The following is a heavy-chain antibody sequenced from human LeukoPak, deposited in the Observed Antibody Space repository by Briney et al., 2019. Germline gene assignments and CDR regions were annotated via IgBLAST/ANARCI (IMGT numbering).Heavy chain of an antibody. D-gene: IGHD3-10*01. V-gene: IGHV3-15*01. CDR2: IKSKTDGGTT. CDR1: GFTFGNAW. J-gene: IGHJ4*02. CDR3: TAYYYGSGTYYNQFDY. Sequence: GGSLRLSCAASGFTFGNAWMTWVRQAPGKGLEWVGCIKSKTDGGTTDYAAPVKGRFTFSRDDSKNTLYLQMNSLKTEDTAVYYCTAYYYGSGTYYNQFDYWGQGTLVTVSS.